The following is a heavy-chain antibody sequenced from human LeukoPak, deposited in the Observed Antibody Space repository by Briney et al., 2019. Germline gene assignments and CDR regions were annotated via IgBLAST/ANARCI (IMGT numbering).Heavy chain of an antibody. J-gene: IGHJ4*02. CDR3: ANFVDTSMGGNDY. CDR1: GFTFSSYA. CDR2: ISSSSDHI. D-gene: IGHD5-18*01. V-gene: IGHV3-23*01. Sequence: GGSLRLSCAASGFTFSSYAMSWVRQAPGKGLEWVSAISSSSDHIYYADSVQGRFTISRDNSKNTLYLQMNSLRAEDTALYYCANFVDTSMGGNDYWGQGTLVTVSS.